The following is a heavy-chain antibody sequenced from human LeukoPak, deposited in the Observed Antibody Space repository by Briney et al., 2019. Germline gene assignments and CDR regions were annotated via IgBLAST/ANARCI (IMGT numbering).Heavy chain of an antibody. CDR3: ARGSSTIFGVVEYYYYYGMDV. CDR1: GYTFTSYD. J-gene: IGHJ6*02. D-gene: IGHD3-3*01. CDR2: MNPNSGNT. Sequence: ASVKVSCKASGYTFTSYDINWVRQATGQGLEWMGWMNPNSGNTGYAQKFQGRVTMTRNTCISTAYMELSSLRSEDTAVYYCARGSSTIFGVVEYYYYYGMDVWGQGTTVTVSS. V-gene: IGHV1-8*01.